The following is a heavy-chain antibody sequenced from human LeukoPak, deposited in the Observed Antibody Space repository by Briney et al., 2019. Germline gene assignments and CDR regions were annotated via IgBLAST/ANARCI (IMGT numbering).Heavy chain of an antibody. J-gene: IGHJ5*02. D-gene: IGHD6-13*01. CDR2: ISSSSSTI. Sequence: GGSLRLSCAASKFTFSTFSMSWVRQAPGKGLEWVSYISSSSSTIYYADSVKGRFTISRDNAKNSLYLQMNSLRAEDTAVYYCARTRMVASSSWFGKEDWFDPWGQGTLVTVSS. CDR3: ARTRMVASSSWFGKEDWFDP. CDR1: KFTFSTFS. V-gene: IGHV3-48*04.